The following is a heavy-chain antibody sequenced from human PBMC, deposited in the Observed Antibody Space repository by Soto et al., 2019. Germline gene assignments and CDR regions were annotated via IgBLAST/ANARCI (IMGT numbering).Heavy chain of an antibody. CDR3: ARGRYPDRTQHYYYYYMDV. V-gene: IGHV3-33*01. Sequence: GGSLRLSCAASGFSFSDYGMHWVRQAPGKGLEWVALIWYDGSNKYYEDSVKGRFTISRDNSKNTLFLQMNSLRVEDTAVYYCARGRYPDRTQHYYYYYMDVWGKGTTVTVSS. CDR1: GFSFSDYG. CDR2: IWYDGSNK. D-gene: IGHD2-2*02. J-gene: IGHJ6*03.